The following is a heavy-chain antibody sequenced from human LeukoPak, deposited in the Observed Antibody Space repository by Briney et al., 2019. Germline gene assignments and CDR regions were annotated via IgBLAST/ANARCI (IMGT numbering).Heavy chain of an antibody. CDR3: TRDLMDYDVSTGLHHYYMDV. CDR2: IYSGGST. CDR1: RLTVSSNY. J-gene: IGHJ6*02. D-gene: IGHD3-9*01. Sequence: GGSLRLSCAASRLTVSSNYMSWVRQAPGKGLEWVSVIYSGGSTYHADSVKGRFTISRDNAKNTLYLQMNTLRVEDTAVYYCTRDLMDYDVSTGLHHYYMDVWGQGTTVTVSS. V-gene: IGHV3-53*01.